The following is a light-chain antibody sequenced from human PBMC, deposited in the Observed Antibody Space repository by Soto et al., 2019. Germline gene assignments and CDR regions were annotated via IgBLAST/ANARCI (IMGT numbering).Light chain of an antibody. CDR3: SSFAGSNNFPYV. J-gene: IGLJ1*01. Sequence: QSVLTQPPSVSGAPGQRVTISCTGSSSNIGAGYDVHWYQQRPGTAPKLLIYGNKNRPSGVPDRFSGSKSGTSASLAITGLQAEDEADYYCSSFAGSNNFPYVFGTGTKLTVL. CDR2: GNK. CDR1: SSNIGAGYD. V-gene: IGLV1-40*01.